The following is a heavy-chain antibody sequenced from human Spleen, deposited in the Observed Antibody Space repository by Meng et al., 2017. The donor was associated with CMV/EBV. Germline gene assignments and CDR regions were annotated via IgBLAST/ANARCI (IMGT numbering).Heavy chain of an antibody. J-gene: IGHJ4*02. CDR3: AKIWAFGGVVADY. D-gene: IGHD3-16*02. V-gene: IGHV3-7*01. CDR1: GGSISSSDYY. Sequence: GGSLRLSCTVSGGSISSSDYYWGWIRQSPGKGLEWMANIKQDGSKKYYVDSVKGRFTISRDNAKNSLDLQMNNLRAEDTAVYYCAKIWAFGGVVADYWGQGTLVTVSS. CDR2: IKQDGSKK.